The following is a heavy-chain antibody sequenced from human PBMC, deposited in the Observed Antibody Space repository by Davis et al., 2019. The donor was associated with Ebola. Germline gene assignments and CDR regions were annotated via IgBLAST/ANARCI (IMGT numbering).Heavy chain of an antibody. D-gene: IGHD3-10*01. CDR1: GFTFSSYW. J-gene: IGHJ6*03. Sequence: GESLKISCAASGFTFSSYWMHWVRQAPGKGLEWVSRINNDGSNTDYTDSVKGRFTISRDNAKNSLYLQMNGLRAEDTAVYYCVRDYGRGWSSFYYYMDVWGKGTTVTVSS. V-gene: IGHV3-74*01. CDR2: INNDGSNT. CDR3: VRDYGRGWSSFYYYMDV.